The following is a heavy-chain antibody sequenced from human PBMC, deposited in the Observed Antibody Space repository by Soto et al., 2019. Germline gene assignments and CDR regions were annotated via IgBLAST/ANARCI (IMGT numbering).Heavy chain of an antibody. Sequence: EVQLLESGGGLVQPGGSLSLSCAASGFPFSDHAMHWVRQTPGKGLEWVSAITGRGDSTYYADSVKGRFTISRDNSKSTLYLQMMSLRAEDTAVYYCAKDLYVQPPSGWFDPWGQGTVVTVSA. D-gene: IGHD1-26*01. V-gene: IGHV3-23*01. J-gene: IGHJ5*02. CDR3: AKDLYVQPPSGWFDP. CDR1: GFPFSDHA. CDR2: ITGRGDST.